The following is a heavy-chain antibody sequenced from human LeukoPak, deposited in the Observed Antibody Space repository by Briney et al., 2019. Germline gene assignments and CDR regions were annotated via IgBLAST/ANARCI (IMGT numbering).Heavy chain of an antibody. Sequence: PGGSLRLSCAASGFTFSGYGMHWVRQAPGKGLEWVAFVRYDSSNKYYADSVKGRFTVARDNSKNTLYLQMNSLRAEDTAVYYCAKDLTHYDYVTGPFDYWGQGTLVTVSS. CDR2: VRYDSSNK. CDR1: GFTFSGYG. V-gene: IGHV3-30*02. J-gene: IGHJ4*02. D-gene: IGHD3-16*01. CDR3: AKDLTHYDYVTGPFDY.